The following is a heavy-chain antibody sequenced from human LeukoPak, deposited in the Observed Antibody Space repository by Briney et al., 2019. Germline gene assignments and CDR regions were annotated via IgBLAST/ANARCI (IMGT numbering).Heavy chain of an antibody. J-gene: IGHJ4*02. CDR3: ARDREACSSSWCPFDY. CDR2: ISAYNGNT. Sequence: ASVKVSCKASGYTFTSCGINWVRQAPGQGLEWTGWISAYNGNTNYAQKLRGRVTMTTDTSTSTAYMELRSLRSDDTAVYYCARDREACSSSWCPFDYWGQGTLVTVSS. D-gene: IGHD6-13*01. V-gene: IGHV1-18*01. CDR1: GYTFTSCG.